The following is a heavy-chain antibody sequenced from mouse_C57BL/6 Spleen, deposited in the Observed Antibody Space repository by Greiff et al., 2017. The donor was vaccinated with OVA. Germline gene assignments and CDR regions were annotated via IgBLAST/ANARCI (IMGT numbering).Heavy chain of an antibody. D-gene: IGHD1-1*01. J-gene: IGHJ3*01. CDR3: ARTEDGGSSYEAWFAY. CDR1: GYTFTDYY. V-gene: IGHV1-19*01. Sequence: EVQLQQSGPVLVKPGASVKMSCKASGYTFTDYYMNWVKQSHGKSLEWIGVINPYNGGTSYNQKFKGKATLTVDKSSSTAYMELNSLTSEDSAVYYCARTEDGGSSYEAWFAYWGQGTLVTVSA. CDR2: INPYNGGT.